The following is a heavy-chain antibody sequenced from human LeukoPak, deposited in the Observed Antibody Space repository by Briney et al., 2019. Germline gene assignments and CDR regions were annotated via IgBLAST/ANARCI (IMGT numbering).Heavy chain of an antibody. D-gene: IGHD2-15*01. V-gene: IGHV3-23*01. CDR2: ISGSGGST. CDR3: AKVVVVASDAFDI. Sequence: GGSLRLYCAASGLTFSSYGMSWVRQAPGKGLEWVSAISGSGGSTYYADSVKGRFTISGDNSKNTLYLQMDSLRAEDTAVYYCAKVVVVASDAFDIWGQGTMVTVSS. CDR1: GLTFSSYG. J-gene: IGHJ3*02.